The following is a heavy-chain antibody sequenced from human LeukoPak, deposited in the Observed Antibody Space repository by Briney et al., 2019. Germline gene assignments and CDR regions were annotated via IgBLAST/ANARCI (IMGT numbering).Heavy chain of an antibody. V-gene: IGHV3-48*01. D-gene: IGHD6-19*01. CDR3: AKGSDWYFGNY. Sequence: GGSLRLSCAAFVYTFSSDSMTWGRQAPGKGLEMVSYISTCSSSIYYADSVKRRFNIFRDKSKNSLYLQMNSLRTEATALYYCAKGSDWYFGNYWGQGTLVTVSS. CDR1: VYTFSSDS. J-gene: IGHJ4*02. CDR2: ISTCSSSI.